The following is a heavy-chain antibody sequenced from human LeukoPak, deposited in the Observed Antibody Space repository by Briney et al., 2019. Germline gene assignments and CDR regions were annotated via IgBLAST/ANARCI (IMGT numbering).Heavy chain of an antibody. J-gene: IGHJ4*02. CDR1: GYTFTSYD. CDR3: AKDINSGSSTLFDY. V-gene: IGHV1-8*01. CDR2: MNPNSGNT. D-gene: IGHD1-26*01. Sequence: ASVKVSCKASGYTFTSYDINWVRQATGQGLEWMGWMNPNSGNTGYAQKFQGRVTMTRNTSISTAYMELSSLRAEDTALYYCAKDINSGSSTLFDYWGQGTLVTVSS.